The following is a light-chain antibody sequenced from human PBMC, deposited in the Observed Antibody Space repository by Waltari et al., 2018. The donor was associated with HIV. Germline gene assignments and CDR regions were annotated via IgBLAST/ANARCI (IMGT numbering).Light chain of an antibody. CDR1: QSIATW. V-gene: IGKV1-5*03. J-gene: IGKJ4*01. CDR2: KAS. Sequence: DIQMTQSPSTLSASVRDRGTITCRASQSIATWLAWYQQKPGKAPKLLIYKASNTENGVPSRFSGSGSGTEFTLPISSLQPDDFATYYCQQYNSFPLTFGGGTKVEI. CDR3: QQYNSFPLT.